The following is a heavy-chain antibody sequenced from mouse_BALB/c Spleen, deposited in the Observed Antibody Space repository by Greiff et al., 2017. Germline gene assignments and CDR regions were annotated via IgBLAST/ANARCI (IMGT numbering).Heavy chain of an antibody. Sequence: QVQLQHPGAELVKPGASVKLSCKASGYTFTSYWMHWVKQRPGQGLEWIGEINPSNGRTNYNEKFKSKATLTVDKSSSTAYMQLSSLTSEDSAVYYCARCGNYVYFDYWGQGTTLTVSA. CDR1: GYTFTSYW. CDR3: ARCGNYVYFDY. J-gene: IGHJ2*01. V-gene: IGHV1S81*02. CDR2: INPSNGRT. D-gene: IGHD2-1*01.